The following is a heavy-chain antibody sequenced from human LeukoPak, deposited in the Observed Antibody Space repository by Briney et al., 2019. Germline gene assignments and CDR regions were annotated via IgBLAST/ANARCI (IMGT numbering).Heavy chain of an antibody. V-gene: IGHV4-59*01. CDR1: GGSISGYH. CDR2: IYYSGSS. D-gene: IGHD5-18*01. CDR3: ARDPTAMVNLHYYYYMDV. J-gene: IGHJ6*03. Sequence: SSETLSLTCNVSGGSISGYHWSWIRQPPGKGLEWLGYIYYSGSSNYNPSLKSRVTISADTSKNQFSLKLSSVTAADTAVYYCARDPTAMVNLHYYYYMDVWGKGTTVTVSS.